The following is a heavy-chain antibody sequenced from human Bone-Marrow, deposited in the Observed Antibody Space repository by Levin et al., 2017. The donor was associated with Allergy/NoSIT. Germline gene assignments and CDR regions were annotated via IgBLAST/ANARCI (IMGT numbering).Heavy chain of an antibody. Sequence: GGSLRLSCAASGFTFSSYAMTWVRQAPGKGLEWISGLSGRGETTYYADSVKGRFTTSRDNDKNTLFLQMNSLRTADTALFYCAKWVRGSDGGWFFDFWGRGTLVTVSS. J-gene: IGHJ2*01. CDR3: AKWVRGSDGGWFFDF. D-gene: IGHD3-16*01. CDR2: LSGRGETT. CDR1: GFTFSSYA. V-gene: IGHV3-23*01.